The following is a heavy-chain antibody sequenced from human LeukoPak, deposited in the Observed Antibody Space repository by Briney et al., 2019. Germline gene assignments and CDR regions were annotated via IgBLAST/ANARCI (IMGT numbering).Heavy chain of an antibody. CDR1: GGTFSSYA. D-gene: IGHD6-19*01. V-gene: IGHV1-69*05. Sequence: ASVKVSCKASGGTFSSYAISWVRQAPGQGLEWMGGIIPIFGTANYAQKFQGRVTITTDESTSTAYMELSSLRSEDTAVYYCARGAVAGTIGSGYFDYWGQGTLVTVSS. J-gene: IGHJ4*02. CDR3: ARGAVAGTIGSGYFDY. CDR2: IIPIFGTA.